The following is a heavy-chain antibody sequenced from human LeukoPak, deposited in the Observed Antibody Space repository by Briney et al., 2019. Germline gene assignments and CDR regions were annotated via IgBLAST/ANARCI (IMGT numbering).Heavy chain of an antibody. CDR3: ARHEPPGARRHLDY. D-gene: IGHD1-14*01. J-gene: IGHJ4*02. V-gene: IGHV4-59*08. Sequence: ETLSLTCTVSGGSISSYYWSWIRQPPGKGLEWVGYIYNTGTTNYNPSLNSRVTISVDTSKNQLSLRLSSVTAADTAVYYCARHEPPGARRHLDYWGQGTLVTVSS. CDR2: IYNTGTT. CDR1: GGSISSYY.